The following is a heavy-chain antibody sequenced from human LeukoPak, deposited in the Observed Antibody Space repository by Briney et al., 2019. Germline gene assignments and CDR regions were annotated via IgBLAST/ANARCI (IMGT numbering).Heavy chain of an antibody. Sequence: GGSLRLSCAASGFTFDDYATHWVRQAPGKGLEWVSGISWNSGSIGYADSVKGRFTISRDNAKNSLYLQMNSLRAEDTALYYCAKLDSSGYTDFDYWGQGTLVTVSS. V-gene: IGHV3-9*01. CDR1: GFTFDDYA. D-gene: IGHD3-22*01. J-gene: IGHJ4*02. CDR3: AKLDSSGYTDFDY. CDR2: ISWNSGSI.